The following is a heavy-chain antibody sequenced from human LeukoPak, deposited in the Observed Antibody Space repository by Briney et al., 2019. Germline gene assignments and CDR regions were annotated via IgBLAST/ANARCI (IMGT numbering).Heavy chain of an antibody. J-gene: IGHJ5*02. CDR2: INHSGGT. Sequence: PSETLSLTCAVYGESFSEYNWSWIRQPPGKGLEWIGQINHSGGTNYHPSLKTRVTISLDTSKNQVSLKLRSVTAADTAVYYCAFEGPVSGYAFDPWGQGALVAVSS. V-gene: IGHV4-34*01. D-gene: IGHD5-12*01. CDR1: GESFSEYN. CDR3: AFEGPVSGYAFDP.